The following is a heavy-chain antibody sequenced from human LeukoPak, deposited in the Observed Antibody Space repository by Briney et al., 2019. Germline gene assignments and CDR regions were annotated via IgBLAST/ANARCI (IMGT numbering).Heavy chain of an antibody. CDR1: GGSISSYC. D-gene: IGHD5-18*01. CDR3: ARGGIQLWSNNWVDP. Sequence: SETLSLTCTVSGGSISSYCWSWIRQPPGKGLEWIGYIYYSGTTNYNPSLRSRATISVDTSKNLFSLKLSSVTAADTAVYYCARGGIQLWSNNWVDPWGQGTLVTVSS. J-gene: IGHJ5*02. CDR2: IYYSGTT. V-gene: IGHV4-59*01.